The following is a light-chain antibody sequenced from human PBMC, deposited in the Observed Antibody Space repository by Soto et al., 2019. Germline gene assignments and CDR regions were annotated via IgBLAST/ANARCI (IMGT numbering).Light chain of an antibody. CDR1: PGISSY. J-gene: IGKJ4*01. CDR3: QQLNFYLART. CDR2: DAS. Sequence: DIQLTQSPSLLSASVGDRVTITCRAIPGISSYLAWYQQKPGKAPKLLIYDASTLKRGVPSRFSGSGSGTEVTLTISRLQPEDFATYYCQQLNFYLARTFGGGTTVEIK. V-gene: IGKV1-9*01.